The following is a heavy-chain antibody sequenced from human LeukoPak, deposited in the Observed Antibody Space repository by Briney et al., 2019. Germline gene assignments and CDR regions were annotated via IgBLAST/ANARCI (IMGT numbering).Heavy chain of an antibody. D-gene: IGHD1-26*01. J-gene: IGHJ3*01. V-gene: IGHV3-7*01. CDR2: IKEDGSQK. Sequence: GGSLRLSCAASGFTFRSYWMTWVRQAPGKGLEWVANIKEDGSQKYYVDSVQGRFTISRDNAKNSLYLHMDRLRAEDRAVYYCARIISGIYYGDAFDVWGQGTTVTVSS. CDR3: ARIISGIYYGDAFDV. CDR1: GFTFRSYW.